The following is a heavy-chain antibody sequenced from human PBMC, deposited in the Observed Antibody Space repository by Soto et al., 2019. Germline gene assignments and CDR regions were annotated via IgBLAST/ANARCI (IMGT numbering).Heavy chain of an antibody. J-gene: IGHJ3*02. Sequence: LSLTCSVSGDSISRIDYYWTWIRQHPEKGLEWIGNIYFRGNTYYSPSLESRLTISVDTSKNQFSLKLTSVTAADTAVYYCAREGGSYDSGGYLIRGAFDIWGQGTMVTVSS. V-gene: IGHV4-31*03. CDR1: GDSISRIDYY. D-gene: IGHD3-22*01. CDR2: IYFRGNT. CDR3: AREGGSYDSGGYLIRGAFDI.